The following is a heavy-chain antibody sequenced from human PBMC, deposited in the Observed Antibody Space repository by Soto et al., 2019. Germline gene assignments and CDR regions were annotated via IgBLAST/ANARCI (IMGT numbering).Heavy chain of an antibody. CDR1: GYSISSGYY. J-gene: IGHJ5*02. Sequence: KASETLSLTCAVSGYSISSGYYWGWIRQPTGKGLDWIGSIYHSGSTYYNPSLKSRVTISVDTSKNKSSLKLSSVTAADTAASYCARDRPCCRTSCYTKLNWFEHWGQGALVKVSS. CDR3: ARDRPCCRTSCYTKLNWFEH. CDR2: IYHSGST. V-gene: IGHV4-38-2*02. D-gene: IGHD2-2*02.